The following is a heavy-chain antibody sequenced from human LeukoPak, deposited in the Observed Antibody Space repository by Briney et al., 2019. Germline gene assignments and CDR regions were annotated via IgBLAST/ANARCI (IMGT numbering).Heavy chain of an antibody. Sequence: SETLSLTCTVSGGSISSGSYYWSWIRQPAGKGLEWIGRIYTSGSTNYNPSLKSRVTISVDTSKNQFSLKLSPVTAADTAVYYCARRGAARAFDIWGQGTMVTVSS. V-gene: IGHV4-61*02. CDR2: IYTSGST. CDR1: GGSISSGSYY. D-gene: IGHD6-6*01. J-gene: IGHJ3*02. CDR3: ARRGAARAFDI.